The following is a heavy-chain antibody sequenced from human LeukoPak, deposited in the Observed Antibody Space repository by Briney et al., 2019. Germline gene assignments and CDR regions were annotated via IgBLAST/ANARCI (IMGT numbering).Heavy chain of an antibody. CDR3: ARICSGGSCYVYGMDV. CDR2: IYPSGST. D-gene: IGHD2-15*01. V-gene: IGHV4-4*02. J-gene: IGHJ6*02. CDR1: GGSISSRNW. Sequence: SGTLSLTRAVSGGSISSRNWWSWVRQPPGKGLEWIGEIYPSGSTNYNPSLKSRVTISVDKSKNQVSLKLSSMTAADTAVYYCARICSGGSCYVYGMDVWGQGTTVTVSS.